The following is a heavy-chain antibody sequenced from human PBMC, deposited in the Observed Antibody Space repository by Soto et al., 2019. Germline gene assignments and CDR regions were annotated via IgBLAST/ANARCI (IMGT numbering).Heavy chain of an antibody. V-gene: IGHV1-24*01. CDR3: ARLDTAMVPYYYYYGMDV. D-gene: IGHD5-18*01. CDR1: GYTLTELS. Sequence: ASVKVSCKVSGYTLTELSMHWVRQAPGKGLEWMGGFDPEDGETIYAQKFQGRVTMTEDTSTGTAYMELSSLGSEDTAVYYCARLDTAMVPYYYYYGMDVWGQGTTVTVSS. CDR2: FDPEDGET. J-gene: IGHJ6*02.